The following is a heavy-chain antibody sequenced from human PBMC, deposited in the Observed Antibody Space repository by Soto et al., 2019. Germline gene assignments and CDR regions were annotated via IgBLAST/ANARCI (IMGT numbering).Heavy chain of an antibody. Sequence: EVQLVESGGVVVQPGGSLRLSCAASGFTFDDYTMHWVRQAPGKGLEWVSLISWDGGSTYYADSVKGRFTISRDNSKNSLYLQMNSLRTEDTAWYYCAKDGFGGATLRYYFDYWGQGTLVTVSS. J-gene: IGHJ4*02. CDR2: ISWDGGST. CDR3: AKDGFGGATLRYYFDY. V-gene: IGHV3-43*01. D-gene: IGHD3-16*01. CDR1: GFTFDDYT.